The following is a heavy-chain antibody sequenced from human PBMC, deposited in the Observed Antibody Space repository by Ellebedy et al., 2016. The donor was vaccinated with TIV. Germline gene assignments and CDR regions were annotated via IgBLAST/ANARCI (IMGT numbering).Heavy chain of an antibody. CDR2: ISYDGRNR. Sequence: GESLKISCTASGFTFRNYHIHWVRQAPGKGLEWVAFISYDGRNRYYGDSVKGRFTISRDNSKDTLYLQMDSLRGEDTAVYYCARDQGSGWGAFDYWGQGTLVTVSS. D-gene: IGHD6-19*01. CDR1: GFTFRNYH. V-gene: IGHV3-30*03. CDR3: ARDQGSGWGAFDY. J-gene: IGHJ4*02.